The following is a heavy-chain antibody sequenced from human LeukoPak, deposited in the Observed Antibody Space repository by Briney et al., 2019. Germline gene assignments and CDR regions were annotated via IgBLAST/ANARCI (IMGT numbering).Heavy chain of an antibody. V-gene: IGHV1-46*01. CDR3: ARDGFRDYYGSGSYLDY. Sequence: ASVKVSCKASGYTFTSYYMHWVRQAPGQGLEWMGIINPSGGSTSYAQKFQGRVTMTRDTSTSTVYMELSSLRSEDTAVYYCARDGFRDYYGSGSYLDYWGQGTLVTVSS. CDR2: INPSGGST. J-gene: IGHJ4*02. CDR1: GYTFTSYY. D-gene: IGHD3-10*01.